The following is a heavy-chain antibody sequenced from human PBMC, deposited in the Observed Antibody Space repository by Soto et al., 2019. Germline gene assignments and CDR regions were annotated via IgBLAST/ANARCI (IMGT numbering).Heavy chain of an antibody. V-gene: IGHV4-31*03. CDR2: IYYSGST. CDR1: GGSISSGGYY. CDR3: ARKVLRYFDWPKGVDP. D-gene: IGHD3-9*01. J-gene: IGHJ5*02. Sequence: SETLSLTCTVSGGSISSGGYYWSWIRQHPGKGLEWIGYIYYSGSTYYNPSLKSRVTISVGTSKNQFSLKLSSVTAADTAVYYCARKVLRYFDWPKGVDPWGQGTLVTVSS.